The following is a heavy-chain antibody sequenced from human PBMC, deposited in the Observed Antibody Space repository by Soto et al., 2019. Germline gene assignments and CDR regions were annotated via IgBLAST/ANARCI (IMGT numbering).Heavy chain of an antibody. V-gene: IGHV4-34*01. CDR3: ARGKRSDHFFDY. CDR1: GGSFSGYY. J-gene: IGHJ4*02. CDR2: INPDGAT. D-gene: IGHD3-3*02. Sequence: SETLSLTCAVYGGSFSGYYWDWIRQPPGKGLEWIGEINPDGATNYTPSLRGRVTISIDTSRNQFSLKLSSVTAADTAVYYCARGKRSDHFFDYWGQGDLVTVSS.